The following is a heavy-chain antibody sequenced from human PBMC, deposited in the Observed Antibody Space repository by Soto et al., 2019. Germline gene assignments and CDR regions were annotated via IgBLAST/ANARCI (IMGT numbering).Heavy chain of an antibody. CDR2: INSNSGGT. D-gene: IGHD3-9*01. J-gene: IGHJ5*02. CDR3: ASNRYFDQGWFDP. V-gene: IGHV1-2*02. Sequence: QVQLVQSGAEVKKPGASVKVSCKASGYIFTGYYMHWVRQAPGQGLEWMGWINSNSGGTNYAQKFQGRVTIIRDTSISTAYMELSWLRSDDTAVYYCASNRYFDQGWFDPWGQGTLVTVSS. CDR1: GYIFTGYY.